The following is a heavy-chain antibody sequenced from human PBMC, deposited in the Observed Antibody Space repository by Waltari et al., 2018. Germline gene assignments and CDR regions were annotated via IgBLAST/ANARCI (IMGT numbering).Heavy chain of an antibody. Sequence: QVQLQQWGAGLLTPSETLSLTCAVYGGSFSGYYWSWIRQPPGPGLEWIGEINHSGSTNYNPSLKSRVTISVDTSKNQFSLKLSSVTAADTAVYYCARAKYDYVWGSYRTGNYFDYWGQGTLVTVSS. V-gene: IGHV4-34*01. J-gene: IGHJ4*02. CDR3: ARAKYDYVWGSYRTGNYFDY. D-gene: IGHD3-16*02. CDR2: INHSGST. CDR1: GGSFSGYY.